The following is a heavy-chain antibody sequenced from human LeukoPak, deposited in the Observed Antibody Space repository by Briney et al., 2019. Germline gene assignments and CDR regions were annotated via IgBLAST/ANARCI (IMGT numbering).Heavy chain of an antibody. J-gene: IGHJ4*02. D-gene: IGHD2-21*01. V-gene: IGHV3-30*03. CDR2: ISYDGSDK. Sequence: PGTSLRLSCAASGSSFSTHAMHWVRQAPGKGLEWVGVISYDGSDKYYVDSVKGRFTISRDNSKNTLYLQMNSLRAEDMAVYYCAGAIGYFDYWGQGTLVTVSS. CDR3: AGAIGYFDY. CDR1: GSSFSTHA.